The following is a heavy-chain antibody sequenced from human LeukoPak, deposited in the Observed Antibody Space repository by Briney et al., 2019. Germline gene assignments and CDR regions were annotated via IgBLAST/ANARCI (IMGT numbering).Heavy chain of an antibody. J-gene: IGHJ6*02. V-gene: IGHV3-48*03. CDR3: ATELFYTGNYYYGIDV. Sequence: GGSLRLSCAASGFTFSSYEMNWVRQAPGKGLEWVSYISSSGSTIYYADSVKGRFTISRDNAKNSLYLQMNSLRAEDTAVYYCATELFYTGNYYYGIDVWGQGTTVTVSS. CDR2: ISSSGSTI. CDR1: GFTFSSYE. D-gene: IGHD3-10*01.